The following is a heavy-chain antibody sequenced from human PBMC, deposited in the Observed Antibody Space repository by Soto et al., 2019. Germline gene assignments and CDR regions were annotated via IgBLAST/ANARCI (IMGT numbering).Heavy chain of an antibody. CDR1: GGSMNFYY. CDR3: ARGRGGHFDS. V-gene: IGHV4-59*01. D-gene: IGHD3-10*01. CDR2: VYDTGTT. Sequence: KTSETLSLTCNVSGGSMNFYYWMWIRQPPGKGLEWIGSVYDTGTTSYNSSLKSRVTMSVDTSKSQFSLNLISVTAADTAVYYCARGRGGHFDSWGQGTLVTVS. J-gene: IGHJ4*02.